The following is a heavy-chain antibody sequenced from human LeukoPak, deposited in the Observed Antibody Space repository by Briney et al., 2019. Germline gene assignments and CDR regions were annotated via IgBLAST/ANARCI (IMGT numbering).Heavy chain of an antibody. J-gene: IGHJ5*02. CDR1: GGSLSSSSYY. CDR2: IYYSWST. Sequence: SETLSLTCTVSGGSLSSSSYYWGWIRQPPGKGLEWIGSIYYSWSTYYNPSLKSRVTISVDTSKNQFSLRLSSVTAADTAVYYCARHATESTIFGVAIPNNWFDPWGQGTLVTVSS. CDR3: ARHATESTIFGVAIPNNWFDP. V-gene: IGHV4-39*01. D-gene: IGHD3-3*01.